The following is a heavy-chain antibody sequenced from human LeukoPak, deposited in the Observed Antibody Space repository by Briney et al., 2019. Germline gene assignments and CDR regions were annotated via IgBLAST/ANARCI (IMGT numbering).Heavy chain of an antibody. V-gene: IGHV1-2*02. CDR2: INPNSGGT. Sequence: GASVKVSCKASGYTFTGYYMHWVRQAPGQGLEWMGWINPNSGGTNYAQKFQGRATMTRDTSISTAYMELSRLRSDDTAVYYCARDRRRYGSGSPFDYWGQGTLVTVSS. CDR3: ARDRRRYGSGSPFDY. CDR1: GYTFTGYY. J-gene: IGHJ4*02. D-gene: IGHD3-10*01.